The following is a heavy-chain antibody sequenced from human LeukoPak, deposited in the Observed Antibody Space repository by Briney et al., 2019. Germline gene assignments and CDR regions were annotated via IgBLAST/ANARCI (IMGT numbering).Heavy chain of an antibody. CDR1: GFTFSSYA. V-gene: IGHV3-23*01. CDR2: ISGSGGST. CDR3: AKTRDYYGSGNHYFDY. D-gene: IGHD3-10*01. Sequence: GGSPRLSCAASGFTFSSYAMSWVRQAPGKGLEWVSAISGSGGSTYYADSVKGRFTISRDNSKNTLYLQMNSLRAEDTAVYYCAKTRDYYGSGNHYFDYWGQGTLVTVSS. J-gene: IGHJ4*02.